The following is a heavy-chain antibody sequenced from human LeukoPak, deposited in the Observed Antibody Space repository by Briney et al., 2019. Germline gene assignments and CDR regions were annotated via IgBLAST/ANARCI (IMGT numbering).Heavy chain of an antibody. CDR3: ARYYDSSGYFDY. CDR1: GFTFSSYA. V-gene: IGHV3-72*01. D-gene: IGHD3-22*01. Sequence: GGSLRLSCAASGFTFSSYAISWVRQAPGKGLEWVGRTRNKANSYTTEYAASVKGRFTISRDDSKNSLYLQMNSLKTEDTAVYYCARYYDSSGYFDYWGQGTLVTVSS. J-gene: IGHJ4*02. CDR2: TRNKANSYTT.